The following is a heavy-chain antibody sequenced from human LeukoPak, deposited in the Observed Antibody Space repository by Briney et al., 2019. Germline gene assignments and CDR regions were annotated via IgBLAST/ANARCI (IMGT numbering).Heavy chain of an antibody. J-gene: IGHJ4*02. V-gene: IGHV1-8*03. D-gene: IGHD6-6*01. Sequence: ASVKVSCKASGYTFTSYDINWVRQATGQGLEWMGWMNPNSGNTGSAQKFQSRVTITRNTSISTAYMELSGLRSEDTAVYYCARGLSPWYSSSGGLLDYWGQGTLVTVSS. CDR1: GYTFTSYD. CDR2: MNPNSGNT. CDR3: ARGLSPWYSSSGGLLDY.